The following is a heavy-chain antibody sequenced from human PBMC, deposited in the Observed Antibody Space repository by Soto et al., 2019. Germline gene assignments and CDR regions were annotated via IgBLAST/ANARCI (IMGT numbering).Heavy chain of an antibody. CDR1: GYTLNEVA. CDR3: TTYHGDYNFDH. D-gene: IGHD4-17*01. CDR2: FDPDEAET. J-gene: IGHJ5*02. Sequence: QVQLVQSGAEVKKPGASVKVSCKVSGYTLNEVAMHWVRQAPGKGLEWLGGFDPDEAETIYAQHFQGRVTMTEDTSTDTVYMELSSLRSEDTALYFCTTYHGDYNFDHWGQGQLVTVSS. V-gene: IGHV1-24*01.